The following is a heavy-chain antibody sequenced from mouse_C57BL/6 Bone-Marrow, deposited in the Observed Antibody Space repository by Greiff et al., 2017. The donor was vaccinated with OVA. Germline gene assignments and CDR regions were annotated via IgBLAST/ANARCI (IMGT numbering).Heavy chain of an antibody. CDR3: AKDETGRGDY. D-gene: IGHD1-3*01. V-gene: IGHV1-58*01. Sequence: EVKLMESGAELVRPGSSVKMSCKTSGYTFTSYGINWVKQRPGKGLEWIGYIYIGNGYTEYNEKLKGKATLTSDTSSSTAYMQFSSLTADDCASNCCAKDETGRGDYWGQGTAVTVSS. J-gene: IGHJ4*01. CDR2: IYIGNGYT. CDR1: GYTFTSYG.